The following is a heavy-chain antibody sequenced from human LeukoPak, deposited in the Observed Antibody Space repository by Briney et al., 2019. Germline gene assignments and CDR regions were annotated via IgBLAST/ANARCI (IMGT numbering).Heavy chain of an antibody. CDR2: IDPNSGGT. CDR1: GYTFTGYY. D-gene: IGHD2-2*01. CDR3: ARDSRVSGDY. Sequence: GASVKVSCETSGYTFTGYYIHWVRQAPGQGLEWLGRIDPNSGGTSYAHNFQGRVTMTRDTSISTAYMDLSSLRSDDTAVYYCARDSRVSGDYWGQGTLVTVSS. V-gene: IGHV1-2*06. J-gene: IGHJ4*02.